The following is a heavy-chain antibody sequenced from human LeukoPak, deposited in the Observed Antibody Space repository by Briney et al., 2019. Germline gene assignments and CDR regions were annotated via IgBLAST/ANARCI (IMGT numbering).Heavy chain of an antibody. V-gene: IGHV4-34*01. Sequence: PSETLPLTCAVYGGSFSGYYWSWIRQPPGKGLEWIGEINHSGSTNYNPSLKSRVTISVDTSKNQFSLKLSSVTAADTAVYYCARGVYDYVWGSYRKPHFDYWGQGTLVTVSS. CDR2: INHSGST. CDR3: ARGVYDYVWGSYRKPHFDY. CDR1: GGSFSGYY. J-gene: IGHJ4*02. D-gene: IGHD3-16*02.